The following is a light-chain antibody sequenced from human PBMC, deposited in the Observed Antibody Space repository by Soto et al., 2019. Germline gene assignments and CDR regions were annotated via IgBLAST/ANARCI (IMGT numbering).Light chain of an antibody. CDR3: QQYNSYWT. J-gene: IGKJ1*01. Sequence: EIVLTQSPGTLSLSPWERATLSCRASQSVSSSYLAWYQQKPGQAPRLLIYGASSRATGIPDRFSGSGSGTDFTLTISSLQPDDFATYYCQQYNSYWTFGQGTKVDI. CDR2: GAS. V-gene: IGKV3-20*01. CDR1: QSVSSSY.